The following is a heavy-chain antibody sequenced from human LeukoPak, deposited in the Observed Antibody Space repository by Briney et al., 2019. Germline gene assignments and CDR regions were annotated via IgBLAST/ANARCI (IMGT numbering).Heavy chain of an antibody. CDR2: FDPEDGET. Sequence: ASVKVSCKASGYTFTGYYMHWVRQAPGQGLEWMGGFDPEDGETIYAQKFQGRVTMTEDTSTDTAYMELSSLRSEDTAVYYCATDRVAVAGTGRPLDYWGQGTLVTVSS. CDR3: ATDRVAVAGTGRPLDY. D-gene: IGHD6-19*01. J-gene: IGHJ4*02. CDR1: GYTFTGYY. V-gene: IGHV1-24*01.